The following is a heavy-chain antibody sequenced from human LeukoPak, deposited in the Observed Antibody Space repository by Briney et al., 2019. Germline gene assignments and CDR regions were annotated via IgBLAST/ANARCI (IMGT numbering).Heavy chain of an antibody. CDR2: INSDGNST. CDR3: ATGNDY. V-gene: IGHV3-74*01. Sequence: GGSLRLSCAASAFTFSRYWMHWVRQAPGKGLVWVSRINSDGNSTNYADSVKGRFTISRDNAKNTLYLQMNSLRAEDTAVYYCATGNDYWGQGTLVTVSS. CDR1: AFTFSRYW. J-gene: IGHJ4*02.